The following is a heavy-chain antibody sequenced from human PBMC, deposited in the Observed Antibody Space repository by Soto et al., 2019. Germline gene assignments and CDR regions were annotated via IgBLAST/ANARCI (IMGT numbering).Heavy chain of an antibody. Sequence: GGSLRLSCVASGFTFSGYYMNWIRQAPGRGLEWVSYISNSGSSVYYADSVKGRFTISRDNAKNSLYLQMNSLRTEDTAVYYCARDGEGYDIRAESAFDIWGQGTMVTVSS. J-gene: IGHJ3*02. D-gene: IGHD2-15*01. CDR1: GFTFSGYY. CDR2: ISNSGSSV. CDR3: ARDGEGYDIRAESAFDI. V-gene: IGHV3-48*01.